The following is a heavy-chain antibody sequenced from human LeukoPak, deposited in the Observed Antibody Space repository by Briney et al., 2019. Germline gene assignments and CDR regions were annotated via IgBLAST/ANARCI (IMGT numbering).Heavy chain of an antibody. CDR3: ARDFSPLLPPGSYDTFDI. J-gene: IGHJ3*02. V-gene: IGHV4-59*12. CDR1: GGSISSYY. CDR2: IYYSGST. D-gene: IGHD2/OR15-2a*01. Sequence: PSETLSLTCTVSGGSISSYYWSWIRQPPGKGLEWIGYIYYSGSTNYNPSLKSRVTISVDTSKNQFSLKLSSVTAADTAVYYCARDFSPLLPPGSYDTFDIWGQGTMVTVSS.